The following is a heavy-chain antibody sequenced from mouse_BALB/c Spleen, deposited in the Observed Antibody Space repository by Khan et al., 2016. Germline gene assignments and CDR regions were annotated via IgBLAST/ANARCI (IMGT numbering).Heavy chain of an antibody. J-gene: IGHJ2*01. V-gene: IGHV14-4*02. CDR1: VFNIKDYY. Sequence: IQLVQSGAELVRSGASVKLSCTASVFNIKDYYMHWVKQRPEQGLEWIGWIDPENGDTEYAPKFQGKATMTADTSSNAAYLQFSSLTSEDSAVYYCNASYYGSDVYFDDWGQGTTLTVSS. CDR2: IDPENGDT. D-gene: IGHD1-1*01. CDR3: NASYYGSDVYFDD.